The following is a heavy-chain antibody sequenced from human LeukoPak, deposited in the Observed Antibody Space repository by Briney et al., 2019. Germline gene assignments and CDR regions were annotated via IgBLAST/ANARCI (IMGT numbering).Heavy chain of an antibody. CDR2: IYSGGST. CDR3: AREQLHYYYYGMDV. Sequence: PGGSLRLSCAASGFTVSSNYMSWVRQAPGKGLEWVAVIYSGGSTYYADSVKGRFTISRDNSKNTLYLQMNSLRAEDTAVYYCAREQLHYYYYGMDVWGQGTTVTASS. D-gene: IGHD6-6*01. V-gene: IGHV3-66*01. CDR1: GFTVSSNY. J-gene: IGHJ6*02.